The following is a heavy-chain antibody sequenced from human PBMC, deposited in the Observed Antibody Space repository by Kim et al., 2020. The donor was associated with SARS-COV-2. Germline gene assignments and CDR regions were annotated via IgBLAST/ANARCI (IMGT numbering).Heavy chain of an antibody. V-gene: IGHV5-10-1*01. J-gene: IGHJ6*02. CDR2: IDPSDSYT. Sequence: GESLKISCKGSGYSFTSYWISWVRQMPGKGLEWMGRIDPSDSYTNYSPSFQGHVTISADKSISTAYLQWSSLKASDTAMYYCARQPPLVLLRPRTGADVWGQGTTVTVSS. D-gene: IGHD2-2*01. CDR1: GYSFTSYW. CDR3: ARQPPLVLLRPRTGADV.